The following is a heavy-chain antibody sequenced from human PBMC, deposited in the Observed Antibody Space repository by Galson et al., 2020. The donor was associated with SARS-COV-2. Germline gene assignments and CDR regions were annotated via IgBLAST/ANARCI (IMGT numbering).Heavy chain of an antibody. J-gene: IGHJ4*02. CDR1: GYSFTTSW. D-gene: IGHD3-16*01. CDR2: IYPSDSDI. Sequence: GESLKISCKASGYSFTTSWIGWVRQMPGRGLEWLGLIYPSDSDIRYNPSFEGHVTISADKSVTTAYLQWNSLKASDTAIYFCAKAPGNYGNFNWGQGTLVTVSS. V-gene: IGHV5-51*01. CDR3: AKAPGNYGNFN.